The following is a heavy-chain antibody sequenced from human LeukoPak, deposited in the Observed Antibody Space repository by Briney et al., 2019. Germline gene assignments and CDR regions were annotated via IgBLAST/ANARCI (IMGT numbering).Heavy chain of an antibody. CDR3: ARVRDCSSTSCYTRYYYYMDV. V-gene: IGHV3-7*01. CDR1: GFTFSSYG. Sequence: PGGSLRLSCAASGFTFSSYGMHWVRQAPGKGLEWVANIKQDGSEKYYVDSVKGRFTISRDNAKNSLYLQMNSLRAEDTAVYYCARVRDCSSTSCYTRYYYYMDVWGKGTTVTVSS. CDR2: IKQDGSEK. J-gene: IGHJ6*03. D-gene: IGHD2-2*02.